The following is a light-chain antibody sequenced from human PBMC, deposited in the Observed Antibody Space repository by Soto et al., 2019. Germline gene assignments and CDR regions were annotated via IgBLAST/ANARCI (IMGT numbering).Light chain of an antibody. J-gene: IGKJ2*01. V-gene: IGKV1-33*01. CDR1: QDISNY. CDR2: DAS. Sequence: DIQMTQSPSSLSASVGDRVTITCQASQDISNYLNWYQQKPGKAPKLLIYDASNLETGVPSRFSGSGSGTDFTFTISSLQPEDIATYYCQQYYNRPYNFGQGTKLEIK. CDR3: QQYYNRPYN.